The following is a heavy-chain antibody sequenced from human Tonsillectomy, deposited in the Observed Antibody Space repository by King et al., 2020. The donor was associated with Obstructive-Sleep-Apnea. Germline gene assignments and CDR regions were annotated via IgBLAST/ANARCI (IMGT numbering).Heavy chain of an antibody. J-gene: IGHJ4*02. V-gene: IGHV3-7*03. CDR1: GFTFSSYW. CDR3: ARDRGWSPWDY. Sequence: EVQLVESGGGLVQPGGSLRLSYAASGFTFSSYWMNWVRQAPGKGLEWLANIKHDGSEKYYVDSVKGRFTISRYNAANSMYLQMNSLRAEDTAVYYCARDRGWSPWDYWGQGTLVTVSS. D-gene: IGHD6-19*01. CDR2: IKHDGSEK.